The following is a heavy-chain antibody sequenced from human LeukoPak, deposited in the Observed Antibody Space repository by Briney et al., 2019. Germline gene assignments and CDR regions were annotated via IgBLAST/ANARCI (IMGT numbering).Heavy chain of an antibody. Sequence: PGGSLRLSCAASGFTFGDHIMNWVRQLPGKRLEWVAYVNGSGSTVYYADSVKGRFTVSRDNGKSSLYLQMNSLRVEDTALYYCVRQFASWGRGTLVTVSS. V-gene: IGHV3-48*01. CDR1: GFTFGDHI. CDR3: VRQFAS. CDR2: VNGSGSTV. J-gene: IGHJ4*02.